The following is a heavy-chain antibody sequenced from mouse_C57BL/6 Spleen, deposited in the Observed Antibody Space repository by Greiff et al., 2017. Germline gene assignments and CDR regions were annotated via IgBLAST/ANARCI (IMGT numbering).Heavy chain of an antibody. D-gene: IGHD2-12*01. CDR3: ARSYVYYFDY. J-gene: IGHJ2*01. V-gene: IGHV1-26*01. Sequence: VQLQQSGPELVKPGASVKISCKASGYTFTDYYMNWVKQSHGKSLEWIGDINPNNGGTSYNQKFKGKATLTVDKSSSTAYMELRSQTSEDSAVYYCARSYVYYFDYWGQGTTLTVSS. CDR1: GYTFTDYY. CDR2: INPNNGGT.